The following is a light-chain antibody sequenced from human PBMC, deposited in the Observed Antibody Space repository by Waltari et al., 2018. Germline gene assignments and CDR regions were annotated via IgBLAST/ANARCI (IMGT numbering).Light chain of an antibody. CDR2: GAS. J-gene: IGKJ2*01. Sequence: ETVMMQSPGTLSLSPGERATLSCRASENVKRNSLAWYQKKPGQAPSLLIYGASSRATGIPDRFSGSGSGTDFTLTISRVEPEDIAVYYCLQYGNSPGTFGQGSKLQIK. CDR3: LQYGNSPGT. CDR1: ENVKRNS. V-gene: IGKV3-20*01.